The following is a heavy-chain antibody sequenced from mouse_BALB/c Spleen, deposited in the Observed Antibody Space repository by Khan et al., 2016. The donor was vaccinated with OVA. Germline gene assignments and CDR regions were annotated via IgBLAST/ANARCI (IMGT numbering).Heavy chain of an antibody. J-gene: IGHJ4*01. CDR2: IWGDRNT. Sequence: QVQLQQSGPGLVAPSQSLSITCTVSGFSLTSYGVSWVRQPPGKGLEWLGVIWGDRNTNFHSALRSRLSISKDNSKSQVFLKLNSLQTDDTATYYWAKDRGYYAVDYWGQGTSVTVSS. CDR3: AKDRGYYAVDY. CDR1: GFSLTSYG. V-gene: IGHV2-3*01.